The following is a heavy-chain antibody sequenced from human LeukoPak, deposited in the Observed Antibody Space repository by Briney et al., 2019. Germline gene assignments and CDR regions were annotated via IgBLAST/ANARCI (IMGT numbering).Heavy chain of an antibody. V-gene: IGHV3-30*04. J-gene: IGHJ6*02. Sequence: GGSLRLSCAASGFTSSRYAVHWVRQGPGKGLDWVAVISFDGSDQYYADSVKGRFTISRDNSQNTVSLQMNSLKTEDTAVYFCARLSRSGATYFYYGMDVWGQGTTVIVSS. D-gene: IGHD3-22*01. CDR2: ISFDGSDQ. CDR3: ARLSRSGATYFYYGMDV. CDR1: GFTSSRYA.